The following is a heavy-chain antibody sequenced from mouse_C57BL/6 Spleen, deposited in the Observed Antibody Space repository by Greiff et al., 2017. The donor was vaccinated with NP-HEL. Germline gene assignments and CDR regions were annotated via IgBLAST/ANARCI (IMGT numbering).Heavy chain of an antibody. CDR2: INPNNGGT. CDR3: ARETAQATQYYFDY. CDR1: GYTFTDYY. D-gene: IGHD3-2*02. Sequence: VQLQQSGPELVKPGASVKISCKASGYTFTDYYMTWVKQSHGKSLEWIGAINPNNGGTSYNQKFKGKATLTVDKSSSTAYMELRSLTSEDSAVYYCARETAQATQYYFDYWGQGTTLTVSS. V-gene: IGHV1-26*01. J-gene: IGHJ2*01.